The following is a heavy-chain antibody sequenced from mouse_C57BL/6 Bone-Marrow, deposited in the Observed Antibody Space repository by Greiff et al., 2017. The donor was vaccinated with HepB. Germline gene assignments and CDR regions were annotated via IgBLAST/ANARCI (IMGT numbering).Heavy chain of an antibody. CDR1: GYTFTSYW. V-gene: IGHV1-69*01. Sequence: QVQLKQPGAELVMPGASVKLSCKASGYTFTSYWMHWVKQRPGQGLEWIGEIDPSDSYTNYNQKFKGKSTLTVDKSSSTAYMQLSSLTSEDSAVYYCARSWAAPGAMDYWGQGTSVTVSS. J-gene: IGHJ4*01. D-gene: IGHD1-2*01. CDR2: IDPSDSYT. CDR3: ARSWAAPGAMDY.